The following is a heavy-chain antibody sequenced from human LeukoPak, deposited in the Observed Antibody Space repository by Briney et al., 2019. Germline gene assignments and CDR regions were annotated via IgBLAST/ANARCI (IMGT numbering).Heavy chain of an antibody. CDR2: ISYDGSNK. CDR3: AKSKGTTGTTGVDY. Sequence: PGRSLRLSCAASGFTFSSYGMHRVRQAPGKGLEWVAVISYDGSNKYYADSVKGRFTISRDNSKNTLYLQMNSLRAEDTAVYYCAKSKGTTGTTGVDYWGQGTLVTVSS. CDR1: GFTFSSYG. D-gene: IGHD1-1*01. V-gene: IGHV3-30*18. J-gene: IGHJ4*02.